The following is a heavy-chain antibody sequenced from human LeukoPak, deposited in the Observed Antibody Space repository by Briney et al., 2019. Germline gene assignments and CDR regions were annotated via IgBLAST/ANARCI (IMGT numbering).Heavy chain of an antibody. CDR1: GGSIRTGGSVSSYY. CDR3: AREDCSGGSCRFDY. D-gene: IGHD2-15*01. Sequence: KPSETLSLTCTVSGGSIRTGGSVSSYYWNWIRRPPGTGLEWIGYLYESGRTKYNPSLKSRVTMSADTSKNQFSLRLNSVTPADTAVYFCAREDCSGGSCRFDYWGQGTLVTVSS. CDR2: LYESGRT. J-gene: IGHJ4*02. V-gene: IGHV4-61*01.